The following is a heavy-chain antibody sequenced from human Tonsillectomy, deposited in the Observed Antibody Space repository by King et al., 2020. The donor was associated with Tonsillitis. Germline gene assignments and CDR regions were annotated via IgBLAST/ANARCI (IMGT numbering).Heavy chain of an antibody. Sequence: QLVQSGGGLVQPGGSLKLSCAASEFTFSSSWMTWVRQAPGKGLQCVATIKPDGREKYYADSVKGRFTVSRDNAKNSLDLQMNSLRSEDTTLYYCARDEAYSSFDYWGQGTLVTVSS. J-gene: IGHJ4*02. D-gene: IGHD6-19*01. CDR1: EFTFSSSW. V-gene: IGHV3-7*04. CDR2: IKPDGREK. CDR3: ARDEAYSSFDY.